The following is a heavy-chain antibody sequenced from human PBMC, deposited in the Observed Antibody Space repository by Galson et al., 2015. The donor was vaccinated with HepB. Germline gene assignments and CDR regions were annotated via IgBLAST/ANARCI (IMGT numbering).Heavy chain of an antibody. CDR3: ARDLDGSGSSLNYYYGMDV. CDR2: ISYDGSNK. V-gene: IGHV3-30*03. D-gene: IGHD3-10*01. J-gene: IGHJ6*02. Sequence: SLRLSCAASGFTFSSYGMHWVRQAPGKGLEWVAVISYDGSNKYYADSVKGRFTISRDNSKNTLYLQMNSLRAEDTAVYYCARDLDGSGSSLNYYYGMDVWGQGTTVTVSS. CDR1: GFTFSSYG.